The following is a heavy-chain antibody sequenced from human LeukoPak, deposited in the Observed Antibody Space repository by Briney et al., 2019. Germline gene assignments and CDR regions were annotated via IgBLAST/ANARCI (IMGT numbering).Heavy chain of an antibody. Sequence: PGGSLRLSCAASGFTFSSYAMHWVRQAPGKGLEWVAVISYDGSNKYYADSVKGRFTISRDNSKNTLYLQMNSLRAEDTAVYYCARAPYIAAAGTTYFDYWGQGTLVTVSS. J-gene: IGHJ4*02. V-gene: IGHV3-30-3*01. CDR1: GFTFSSYA. CDR3: ARAPYIAAAGTTYFDY. D-gene: IGHD6-13*01. CDR2: ISYDGSNK.